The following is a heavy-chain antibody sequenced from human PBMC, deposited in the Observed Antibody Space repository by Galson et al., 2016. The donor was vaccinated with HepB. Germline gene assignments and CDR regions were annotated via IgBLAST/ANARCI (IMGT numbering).Heavy chain of an antibody. D-gene: IGHD2-21*01. J-gene: IGHJ4*02. CDR2: VSYDGTKR. CDR3: ARDRRLDH. V-gene: IGHV3-30*04. Sequence: SLRLSCAASGFTFTIYAIHWVRQAPGKGLEWVADVSYDGTKRNYADSVKGRFTISRDNSRNTVYLQMNSLRAEDMAVYYCARDRRLDHWGQGALVTVSS. CDR1: GFTFTIYA.